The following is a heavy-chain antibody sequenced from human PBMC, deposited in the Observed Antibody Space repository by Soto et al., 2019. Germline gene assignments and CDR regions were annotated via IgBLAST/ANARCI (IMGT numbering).Heavy chain of an antibody. CDR2: ISDTGSM. CDR1: GDSVGSAAYY. Sequence: QVQLQESGPGLVKPSETLSLTCTVSGDSVGSAAYYWTWIRQPPGEGLEWIGYISDTGSMKYKPSLKSRLTISVDTSKNQVSLRLSSVAAADTALYYCARDIRGYSRAFDYWGQGTLVTVSP. D-gene: IGHD5-18*01. J-gene: IGHJ4*02. V-gene: IGHV4-61*08. CDR3: ARDIRGYSRAFDY.